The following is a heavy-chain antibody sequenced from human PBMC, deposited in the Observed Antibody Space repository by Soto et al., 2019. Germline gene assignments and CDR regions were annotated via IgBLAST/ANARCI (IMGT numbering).Heavy chain of an antibody. V-gene: IGHV1-69*12. Sequence: QVQLVQSGAEVKKPGSSVKVSCKVSGGTFRNYAITWVRQAPGQGLEWMGGIIPIAGTANYAQRFQGRVTITADDSTSTDYMELSSLRSEDTAVYYCARDGSGNSFYYFDSWGQGTLLTVSS. J-gene: IGHJ4*02. CDR2: IIPIAGTA. D-gene: IGHD3-10*01. CDR1: GGTFRNYA. CDR3: ARDGSGNSFYYFDS.